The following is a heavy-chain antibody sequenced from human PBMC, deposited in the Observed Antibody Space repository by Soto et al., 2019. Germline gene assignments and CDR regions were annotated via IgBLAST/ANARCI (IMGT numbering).Heavy chain of an antibody. D-gene: IGHD3-10*01. CDR2: ISSSGSTI. V-gene: IGHV3-48*03. Sequence: PGGSLRLSCAASGFTFSSYEMNWVRQAPGKGLEWVSYISSSGSTIYYADSVKGRFTISRDNAKNSLYLQMNSLRAEDTAVYYCARGPYGSGSYSPWFDPWGQGTLVTVSS. J-gene: IGHJ5*02. CDR3: ARGPYGSGSYSPWFDP. CDR1: GFTFSSYE.